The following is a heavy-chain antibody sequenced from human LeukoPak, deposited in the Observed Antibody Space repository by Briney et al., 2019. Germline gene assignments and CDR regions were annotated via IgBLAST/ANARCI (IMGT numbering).Heavy chain of an antibody. CDR2: INSDGSST. CDR1: GFTFSSYW. D-gene: IGHD1-26*01. Sequence: AGGSLRLSCAASGFTFSSYWMHWVRQAPGKGLVWVSRINSDGSSTSYADSVKGRFTISRDNAKNTLYLQMNSLRAEDTAVYYCARESSSGSYVDYWGQGTLVTVSS. V-gene: IGHV3-74*01. J-gene: IGHJ4*02. CDR3: ARESSSGSYVDY.